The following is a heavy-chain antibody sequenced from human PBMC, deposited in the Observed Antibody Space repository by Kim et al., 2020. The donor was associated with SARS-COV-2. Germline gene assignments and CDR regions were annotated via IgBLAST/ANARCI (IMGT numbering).Heavy chain of an antibody. Sequence: GGSLRLSCAASGFTFSSYSMNWVRQAPGKGLEWVSSISSSNSYIYYADSVKGRFTISRDNAKNSLYLQMNSLRAEDTAVYYCARHGWYYDILSGYAYYYGMDAWGQGTPVTASS. CDR2: ISSSNSYI. CDR1: GFTFSSYS. D-gene: IGHD3-9*01. V-gene: IGHV3-21*01. CDR3: ARHGWYYDILSGYAYYYGMDA. J-gene: IGHJ6*02.